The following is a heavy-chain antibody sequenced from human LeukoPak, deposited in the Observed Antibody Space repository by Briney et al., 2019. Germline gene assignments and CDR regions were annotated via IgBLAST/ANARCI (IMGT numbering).Heavy chain of an antibody. CDR1: GFSLRTSGVG. CDR2: IYWNDDK. V-gene: IGHV2-5*01. J-gene: IGHJ4*02. D-gene: IGHD2-15*01. Sequence: ESGPTLVKPTQTLTLTCTFSGFSLRTSGVGVGWIRQPPGKALEWLAVIYWNDDKRYSPSLKSRLTITKDTSKNQVVLTMTNMDPVDTATYYCAHTPGGYCGGGRCYTPYQFDYWGQGNLVTVSS. CDR3: AHTPGGYCGGGRCYTPYQFDY.